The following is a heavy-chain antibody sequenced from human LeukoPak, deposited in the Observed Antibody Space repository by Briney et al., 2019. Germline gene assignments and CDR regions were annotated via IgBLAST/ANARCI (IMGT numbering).Heavy chain of an antibody. J-gene: IGHJ4*02. V-gene: IGHV4-30-2*01. Sequence: SQTLSLTCAVSGGSISSGGYSWSWIRQPPGKGLEWIGYIYHSGSTYYNPSLKSRVTISVDRPKNQFSLKLSSVTAADTAVYYCARGSSGYADFDYWGQGTLVTVSS. D-gene: IGHD5-12*01. CDR2: IYHSGST. CDR1: GGSISSGGYS. CDR3: ARGSSGYADFDY.